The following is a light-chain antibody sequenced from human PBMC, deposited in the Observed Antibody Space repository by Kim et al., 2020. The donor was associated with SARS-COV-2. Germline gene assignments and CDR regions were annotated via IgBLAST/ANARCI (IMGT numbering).Light chain of an antibody. J-gene: IGLJ3*02. Sequence: QLVLTQSPSASASLGASVKLTCTLSSRHTTYAIAWHQQQPGKGPRFLMKLNDNGYHTRGDGIPDRFSGSSSGAERHLTISNVQSEDEADYYCQTWGTGIWVFGGGTQLTVL. CDR1: SRHTTYA. V-gene: IGLV4-69*01. CDR3: QTWGTGIWV. CDR2: LNDNGYH.